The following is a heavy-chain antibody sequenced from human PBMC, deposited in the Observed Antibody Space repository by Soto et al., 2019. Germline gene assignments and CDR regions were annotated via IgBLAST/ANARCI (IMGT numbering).Heavy chain of an antibody. D-gene: IGHD5-12*01. J-gene: IGHJ4*02. CDR3: ARGGASARWLEL. V-gene: IGHV4-61*03. Sequence: SETLSLTCTVSVGSVSSGSYYWSWTRQPPGKGLEWIGYIYYNGNTNYNPSLASRVTISVDTSKNHFSLKLNSVTVADTAVYDGARGGASARWLELWGQATQVT. CDR2: IYYNGNT. CDR1: VGSVSSGSYY.